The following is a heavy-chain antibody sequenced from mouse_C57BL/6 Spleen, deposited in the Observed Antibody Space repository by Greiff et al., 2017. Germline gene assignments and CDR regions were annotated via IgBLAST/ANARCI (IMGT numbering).Heavy chain of an antibody. CDR2: INPNNGGT. D-gene: IGHD2-5*01. V-gene: IGHV1-18*01. Sequence: EVQRVESGPELVKPGASVKIPCKASGYTFTDYNMDWLKQSHGKSLEWIGDINPNNGGTIYNQKFKGKATLPVDKSSSTASMELRSLTSEDTAVYYCARGSNYGAMDYWGQGTAVTVSS. J-gene: IGHJ4*01. CDR1: GYTFTDYN. CDR3: ARGSNYGAMDY.